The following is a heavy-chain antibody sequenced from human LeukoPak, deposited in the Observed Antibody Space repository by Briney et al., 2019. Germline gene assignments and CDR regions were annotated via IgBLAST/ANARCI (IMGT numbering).Heavy chain of an antibody. CDR2: ISSSSSHI. D-gene: IGHD5-12*01. J-gene: IGHJ3*02. Sequence: GGSLRLSCAASGFSFSTYSMNWVRQAPGKGLEWVSSISSSSSHIYYADSVKGRFTISRDNAKNSLYLQMNGLRAEDTAVYYCARVKEASAFDIWGQGTMITVSS. CDR3: ARVKEASAFDI. CDR1: GFSFSTYS. V-gene: IGHV3-21*01.